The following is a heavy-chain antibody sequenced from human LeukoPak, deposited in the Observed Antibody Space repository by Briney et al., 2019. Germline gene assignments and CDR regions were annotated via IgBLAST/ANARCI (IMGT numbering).Heavy chain of an antibody. D-gene: IGHD5-18*01. CDR1: GFTFSSYD. Sequence: GGSLRLSCAASGFTFSSYDMHWVRQATGKGLEWVSAIGTAGDTYYPGSVKGRFTISRENAKNSLYLQMNSLRAGDTAVYYCARGRVDTAMGGGFDCWGQGTLVTVSS. CDR3: ARGRVDTAMGGGFDC. CDR2: IGTAGDT. J-gene: IGHJ4*02. V-gene: IGHV3-13*01.